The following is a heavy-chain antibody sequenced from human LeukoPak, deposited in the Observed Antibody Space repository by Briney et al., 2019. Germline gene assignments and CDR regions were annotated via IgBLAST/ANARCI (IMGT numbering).Heavy chain of an antibody. CDR1: GYTFTNYG. V-gene: IGHV1-18*01. Sequence: ASVKVSFKASGYTFTNYGISWVRQAPGQGLEWMGWISIYNGNTDYAQKLRGRVTMTTDTSTSTDYVELRSLRSDDTAVYYCARITYDFWSGYYMPDDPWGQGTLVTVSS. CDR3: ARITYDFWSGYYMPDDP. D-gene: IGHD3-3*01. CDR2: ISIYNGNT. J-gene: IGHJ5*02.